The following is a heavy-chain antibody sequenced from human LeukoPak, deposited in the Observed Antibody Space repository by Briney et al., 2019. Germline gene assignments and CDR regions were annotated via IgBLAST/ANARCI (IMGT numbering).Heavy chain of an antibody. J-gene: IGHJ3*02. CDR1: GFPFSSYS. Sequence: PGGSLSLSCAASGFPFSSYSMNGVRQAPGKGREGVSYISSSSSTIYYADSVKGRFTISRDNAKNSLYLQMNSLRAEDTAVYYCASRSPGYYVLDAFDIWGQGTMVTVSS. D-gene: IGHD2-15*01. V-gene: IGHV3-48*01. CDR2: ISSSSSTI. CDR3: ASRSPGYYVLDAFDI.